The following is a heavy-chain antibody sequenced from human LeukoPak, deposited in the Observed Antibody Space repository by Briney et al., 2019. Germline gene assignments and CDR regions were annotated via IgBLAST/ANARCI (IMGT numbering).Heavy chain of an antibody. D-gene: IGHD2-2*01. CDR1: GYSFTSYW. V-gene: IGHV5-51*01. CDR2: IYPGDSDT. J-gene: IGHJ4*02. Sequence: GESLKISCKGSGYSFTSYWIGWVRQMPGKGLEWMGIIYPGDSDTRYSPSFQGQVTISADKSISTAYLQWSSLKASDTAMYYCAIHEYCSSTSCYSFDYWGQGTLVTVSS. CDR3: AIHEYCSSTSCYSFDY.